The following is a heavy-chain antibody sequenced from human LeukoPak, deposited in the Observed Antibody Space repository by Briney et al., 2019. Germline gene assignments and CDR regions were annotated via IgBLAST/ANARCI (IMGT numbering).Heavy chain of an antibody. CDR2: IKSKTDGGTT. D-gene: IGHD2-15*01. J-gene: IGHJ4*02. CDR3: TTVTRRYCSGGSCYEYYFDY. CDR1: GFTFSNAW. V-gene: IGHV3-15*01. Sequence: SGGSLRLSCAASGFTFSNAWMSWVRQAPGKGLEWVGRIKSKTDGGTTDYAAPVKGRFTISRDDSKNTLYLQMNSLKTEDTAVYYCTTVTRRYCSGGSCYEYYFDYRGQGTLVTVSS.